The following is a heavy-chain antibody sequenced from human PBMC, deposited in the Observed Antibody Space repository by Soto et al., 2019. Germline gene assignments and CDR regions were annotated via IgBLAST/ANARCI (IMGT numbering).Heavy chain of an antibody. D-gene: IGHD3-3*01. CDR3: ARVRRFLEWLTPQYYMDV. Sequence: PGGSLRLSCAASGFTFSSYWMSWVRQAPGKGLEWVANIKQDGSEKYYVDSVKGRFTISRDNAKNSLYLQMNSLRAEDTAVYYCARVRRFLEWLTPQYYMDVWGKGTTATVSS. CDR2: IKQDGSEK. J-gene: IGHJ6*03. CDR1: GFTFSSYW. V-gene: IGHV3-7*01.